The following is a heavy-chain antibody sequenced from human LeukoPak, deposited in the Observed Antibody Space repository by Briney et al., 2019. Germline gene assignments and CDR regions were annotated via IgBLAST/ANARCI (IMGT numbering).Heavy chain of an antibody. V-gene: IGHV1-18*01. CDR3: ARNYDILTGYTGIDY. CDR1: GYTFTSYG. Sequence: ASVKVSCKASGYTFTSYGISWVRQAPGQGLEWMGWISAYNGNTNYAQKLQGRVTMTTDTSTSTAYMELRSLRSDDTAVYYCARNYDILTGYTGIDYWGQGTPVTVSS. J-gene: IGHJ4*02. D-gene: IGHD3-9*01. CDR2: ISAYNGNT.